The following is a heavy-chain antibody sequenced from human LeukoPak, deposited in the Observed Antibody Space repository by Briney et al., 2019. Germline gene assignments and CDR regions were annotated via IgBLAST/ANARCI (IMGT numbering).Heavy chain of an antibody. CDR1: GFTFSSYA. CDR2: VTGNAANT. D-gene: IGHD2/OR15-2a*01. J-gene: IGHJ1*01. Sequence: GGSLRLSCAASGFTFSSYAMSWVRQAPVKGLEWVSGVTGNAANTYYADSVKGRFAISRDNSKNTVYLQMNSLRVGDTAIYYCTKRYVNSNYWQSLGEWGQGTLVTVSS. CDR3: TKRYVNSNYWQSLGE. V-gene: IGHV3-23*01.